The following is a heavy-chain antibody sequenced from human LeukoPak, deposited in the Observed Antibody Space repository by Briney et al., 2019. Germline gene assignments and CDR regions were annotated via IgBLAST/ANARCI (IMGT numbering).Heavy chain of an antibody. D-gene: IGHD6-13*01. CDR1: GFTFSNYS. Sequence: GGSLRLSCAASGFTFSNYSMNWVRQAPGKGLEWVSSISSGSSYIYYADSVKGRFTISRDNAKNSLYLQMNSLRAEDTAVYYCARDRPLYSSSWFFPYWGQGTLVTVSS. CDR2: ISSGSSYI. V-gene: IGHV3-21*01. CDR3: ARDRPLYSSSWFFPY. J-gene: IGHJ4*02.